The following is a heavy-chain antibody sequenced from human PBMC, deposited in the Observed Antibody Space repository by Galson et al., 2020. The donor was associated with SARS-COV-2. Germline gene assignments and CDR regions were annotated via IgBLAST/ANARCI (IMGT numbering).Heavy chain of an antibody. CDR1: GFTFSSYG. J-gene: IGHJ4*02. CDR3: AKQVSQYGSGWSYYFEY. D-gene: IGHD6-19*01. Sequence: GESLKISCAASGFTFSSYGMHWVRQAPGKGLEWVAVIWYDGSNKYYADSVKGRFTISRDNSKNTLYLQMNSLRAEDTAVYYCAKQVSQYGSGWSYYFEYWGQGTLVTVAS. CDR2: IWYDGSNK. V-gene: IGHV3-33*06.